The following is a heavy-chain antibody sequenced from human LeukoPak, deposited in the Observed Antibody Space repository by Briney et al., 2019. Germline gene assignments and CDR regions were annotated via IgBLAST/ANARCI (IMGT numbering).Heavy chain of an antibody. D-gene: IGHD2-2*01. V-gene: IGHV3-23*01. Sequence: GGSLRLSCAASGFTFSSYAMSWVRRAPGKGLEWVSGISGSGGGSTYDADSVKGRFIISRDNSKNTLYLQMNSLRAEDTAVYYCAKSKTPYCSSTDCLMFDYWGQGALVTVSS. J-gene: IGHJ4*02. CDR3: AKSKTPYCSSTDCLMFDY. CDR2: ISGSGGGST. CDR1: GFTFSSYA.